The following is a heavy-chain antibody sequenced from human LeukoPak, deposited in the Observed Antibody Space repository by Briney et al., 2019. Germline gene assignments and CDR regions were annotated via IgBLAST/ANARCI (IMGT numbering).Heavy chain of an antibody. CDR3: ARGSRKGYYDSSGYLEDFDY. CDR1: GYTFTSYY. V-gene: IGHV1-46*01. Sequence: ASVKVSCKASGYTFTSYYMHWVRQAPGQGLEWMGIINPGGGSTSYAQKFQGRVTMTRDTSTSTVYMELSSLRSEDTAVYYCARGSRKGYYDSSGYLEDFDYWGQGTLVTVSS. CDR2: INPGGGST. D-gene: IGHD3-22*01. J-gene: IGHJ4*02.